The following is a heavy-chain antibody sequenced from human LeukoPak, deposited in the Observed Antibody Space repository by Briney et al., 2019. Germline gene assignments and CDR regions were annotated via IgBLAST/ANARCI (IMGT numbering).Heavy chain of an antibody. Sequence: GASVNVSCKASGYTFTGYYMHWVRQAPGQGLEWMGGINPNSGGTNYAQKFQGRVTMTRDTSISTAYMELNRLRSDDTAVYYCARYYCGGGSCHYFDYWGQGTLVTVSS. J-gene: IGHJ4*02. D-gene: IGHD2-15*01. CDR3: ARYYCGGGSCHYFDY. CDR1: GYTFTGYY. CDR2: INPNSGGT. V-gene: IGHV1-2*02.